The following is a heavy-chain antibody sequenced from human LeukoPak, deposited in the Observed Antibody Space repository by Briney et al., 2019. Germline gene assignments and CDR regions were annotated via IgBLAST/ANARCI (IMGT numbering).Heavy chain of an antibody. CDR3: ARDRYDIVTGYNPLGAFDL. J-gene: IGHJ3*01. D-gene: IGHD3-9*01. CDR2: ISYDGSNK. CDR1: GFTFSSYA. Sequence: GGSLRLSCAASGFTFSSYAMHWVRQAPGKGLEWVAVISYDGSNKYYADSVKGRFTISRDNSKNTLYLQMNSLRAEDTAVYYCARDRYDIVTGYNPLGAFDLWGQGTMVTVSS. V-gene: IGHV3-30-3*01.